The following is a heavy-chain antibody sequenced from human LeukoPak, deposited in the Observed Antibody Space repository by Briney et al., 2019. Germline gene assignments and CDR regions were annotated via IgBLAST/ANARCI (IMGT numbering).Heavy chain of an antibody. V-gene: IGHV5-51*01. CDR2: IYPGDSDA. Sequence: GESLKISCKGSGYNFTTYWIGWVRQMPGKGLEWMGIIYPGDSDARYSPSFQGQVTISADKSISTAHLQWSSLKASDTAMYYCARQGGSFLSNFDYWGQGTLVTVSS. CDR3: ARQGGSFLSNFDY. D-gene: IGHD1-26*01. CDR1: GYNFTTYW. J-gene: IGHJ4*02.